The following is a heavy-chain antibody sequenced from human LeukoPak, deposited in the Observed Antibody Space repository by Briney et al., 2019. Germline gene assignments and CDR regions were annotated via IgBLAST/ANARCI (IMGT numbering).Heavy chain of an antibody. CDR1: GFTVSSNY. J-gene: IGHJ6*03. V-gene: IGHV3-53*05. CDR2: IYSGDTT. D-gene: IGHD6-19*01. CDR3: TTSGGYSSGWFYDYYYYYMDV. Sequence: PGGSLRLSCAASGFTVSSNYMSWVRQAPGKGLEWVSIIYSGDTTYYADSVKGRFTISRDNSKNTLYLQMNSLRAEDTAVYYCTTSGGYSSGWFYDYYYYYMDVWGKGTTVTVSS.